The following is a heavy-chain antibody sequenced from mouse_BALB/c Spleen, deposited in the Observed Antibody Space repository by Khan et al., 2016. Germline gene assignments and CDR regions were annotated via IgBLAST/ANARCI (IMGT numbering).Heavy chain of an antibody. Sequence: EVELVESGGGLVQPGGFLKLSCATSGFTFSDYYMYWVRQTPEKRLEWVAFISKGGGSTYYPDTVKGRFTISRDNAKNTLYLQMSRLKSEDTAMYYCARQNWDYAMDYWGQGTSVTVSS. D-gene: IGHD4-1*01. V-gene: IGHV5-12*02. J-gene: IGHJ4*01. CDR2: ISKGGGST. CDR3: ARQNWDYAMDY. CDR1: GFTFSDYY.